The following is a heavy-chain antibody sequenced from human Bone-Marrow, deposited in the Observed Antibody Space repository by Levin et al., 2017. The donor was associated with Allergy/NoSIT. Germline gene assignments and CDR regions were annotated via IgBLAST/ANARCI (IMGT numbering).Heavy chain of an antibody. V-gene: IGHV3-23*01. CDR3: AKDHGTALNSYGLFDY. D-gene: IGHD5-18*01. CDR1: GFTFSIYA. Sequence: GGSLRLSCAASGFTFSIYAMSWVRQAPGKGLEWVSAISGSDGTTSYAGSVRGRFTISRDNSKNTLYLQMNSLRAEDTAVYYCAKDHGTALNSYGLFDYWGQGTLVTVSS. J-gene: IGHJ4*02. CDR2: ISGSDGTT.